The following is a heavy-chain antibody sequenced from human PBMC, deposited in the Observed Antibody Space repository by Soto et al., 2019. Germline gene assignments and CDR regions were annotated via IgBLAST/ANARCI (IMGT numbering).Heavy chain of an antibody. V-gene: IGHV3-21*01. CDR2: ISSSSSYI. D-gene: IGHD4-17*01. Sequence: PGGSLRLSCAASGFTFSSYSMSWVRQAPGKGLEWVSSISSSSSYIYYADSVKGRFTISRDNAKNSLYLQMNSLRAEDTAVYYCASVYGDYVKAFDIWGQGTMVTVSS. J-gene: IGHJ3*02. CDR1: GFTFSSYS. CDR3: ASVYGDYVKAFDI.